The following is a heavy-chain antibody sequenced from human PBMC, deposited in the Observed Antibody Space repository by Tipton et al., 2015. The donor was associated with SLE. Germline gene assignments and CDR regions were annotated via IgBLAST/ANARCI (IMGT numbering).Heavy chain of an antibody. V-gene: IGHV4-59*01. CDR2: IYYTGST. J-gene: IGHJ6*03. CDR1: GGSIVSYY. CDR3: ARAFRETRADDSFYMDV. Sequence: TLSLTCTVSGGSIVSYYWSWIRQSPGKGLEWIGYIYYTGSTDYNPSLRSRVTISVDTSKNQFSLKLTSVTAADTAVYYCARAFRETRADDSFYMDVGGKGTSVPVSS. D-gene: IGHD3-10*01.